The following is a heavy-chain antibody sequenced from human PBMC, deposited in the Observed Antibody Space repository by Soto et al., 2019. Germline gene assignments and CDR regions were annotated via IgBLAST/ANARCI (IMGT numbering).Heavy chain of an antibody. CDR1: GGSISNTHYY. J-gene: IGHJ4*02. CDR3: ARSRGSGYEYLVDY. D-gene: IGHD5-12*01. Sequence: PSETLSLTCTVSGGSISNTHYYWSWIRQPPGAGLEWIGHIYDSGSTYNNPSLKSRVTISVDTSKNQFSLKLSSVTAADTAVYYCARSRGSGYEYLVDYWGQGTLVTVSS. CDR2: IYDSGST. V-gene: IGHV4-30-4*01.